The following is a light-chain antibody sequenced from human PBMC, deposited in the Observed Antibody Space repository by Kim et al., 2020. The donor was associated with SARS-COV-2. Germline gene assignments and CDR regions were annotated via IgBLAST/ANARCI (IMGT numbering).Light chain of an antibody. Sequence: ASDGDRVTMTCRASQNINSNLVWYQQKPGKAPKVLIYKASTLESGVPSRFSGSGSGTEFTLTITSLQPDDSAAYYCQEYEAYPVTFGQGTRLEIK. CDR3: QEYEAYPVT. CDR2: KAS. V-gene: IGKV1-5*03. J-gene: IGKJ5*01. CDR1: QNINSN.